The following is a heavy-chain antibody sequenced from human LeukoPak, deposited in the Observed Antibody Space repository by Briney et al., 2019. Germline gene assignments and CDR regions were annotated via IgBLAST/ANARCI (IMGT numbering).Heavy chain of an antibody. V-gene: IGHV1-69*05. J-gene: IGHJ4*02. Sequence: SVKVSCKASGGTFSSYAISWVRQAPGQGLEWMGRIIPIFGSANYAQKFQGRVTITTDESMSTAYMELSSLRSEDTAVYYCARDGITIFGVVKDPFDYWGQGTLVTVSS. CDR2: IIPIFGSA. CDR1: GGTFSSYA. CDR3: ARDGITIFGVVKDPFDY. D-gene: IGHD3-3*01.